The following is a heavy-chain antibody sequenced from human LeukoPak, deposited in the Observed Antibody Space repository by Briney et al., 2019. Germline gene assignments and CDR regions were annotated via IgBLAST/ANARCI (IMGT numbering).Heavy chain of an antibody. Sequence: GGSLRLSCAASGFTFSSYRMNWARQAPGKGLEWVSSISSSSSYIYYADSAQGRFTISRDNAKNSLYLQMNSLRAEDTAVYYCASHTKYEYVWGSYRFSPSKIDYWGQGTLVTVSS. J-gene: IGHJ4*02. V-gene: IGHV3-21*01. CDR2: ISSSSSYI. CDR1: GFTFSSYR. CDR3: ASHTKYEYVWGSYRFSPSKIDY. D-gene: IGHD3-16*02.